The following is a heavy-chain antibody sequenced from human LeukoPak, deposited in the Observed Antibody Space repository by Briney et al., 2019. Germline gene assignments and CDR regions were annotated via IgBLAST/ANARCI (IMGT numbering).Heavy chain of an antibody. CDR3: ARVGSGGQWLGRGEFDY. CDR2: INPSGGST. D-gene: IGHD6-19*01. CDR1: GYTFTSYY. Sequence: ASVKVSCKASGYTFTSYYMHWVRQVPGQGLEWMGIINPSGGSTSYAQKFQGRVTMTRDTSTSTVYMELSSLRSEDTAVYYCARVGSGGQWLGRGEFDYWGQGTLVTVSS. J-gene: IGHJ4*02. V-gene: IGHV1-46*01.